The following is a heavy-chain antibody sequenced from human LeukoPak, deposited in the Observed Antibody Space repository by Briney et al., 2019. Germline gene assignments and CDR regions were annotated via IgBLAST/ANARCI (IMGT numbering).Heavy chain of an antibody. Sequence: RASVKVSCKASGYTFTSYDINWVRQAPGQGLEWMEWMNPNSGHTGYAQKFQGRVTLTRNTSISTAYMELNSLRSEDTAVYYCARGKVLFDYWGQGTLVTVSS. D-gene: IGHD1-20*01. CDR2: MNPNSGHT. J-gene: IGHJ4*02. CDR3: ARGKVLFDY. CDR1: GYTFTSYD. V-gene: IGHV1-8*02.